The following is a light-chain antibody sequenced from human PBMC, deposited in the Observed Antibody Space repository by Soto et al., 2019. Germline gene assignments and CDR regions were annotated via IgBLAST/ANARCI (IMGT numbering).Light chain of an antibody. V-gene: IGKV1-5*03. CDR1: QSVSTW. CDR3: QQYNTYPLT. CDR2: EAS. J-gene: IGKJ4*01. Sequence: DTQMTQSPSTLSAFVGDRVTITCRASQSVSTWLAWYQQKPGKAPKLLIYEASTLESGVPSRFSGRRSGTEFTLTISSLQPDDFATYYCQQYNTYPLTFGGGTKVAVK.